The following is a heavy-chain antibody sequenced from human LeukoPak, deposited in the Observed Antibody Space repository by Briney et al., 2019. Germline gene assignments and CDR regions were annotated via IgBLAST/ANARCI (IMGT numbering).Heavy chain of an antibody. CDR2: INPSGGSA. V-gene: IGHV1-46*01. Sequence: ASVKVSCKASGYTFSSYYMHWVRQAPGQGLEWMGLINPSGGSANYAQNFQGRVTMTRDTSTSTVYMELSSLRSEDTAVYYCARGGGGSYYFEYWGQGTLVTVSS. D-gene: IGHD2-15*01. J-gene: IGHJ4*02. CDR1: GYTFSSYY. CDR3: ARGGGGSYYFEY.